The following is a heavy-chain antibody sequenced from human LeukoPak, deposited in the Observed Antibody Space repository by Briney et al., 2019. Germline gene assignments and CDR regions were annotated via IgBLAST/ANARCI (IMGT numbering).Heavy chain of an antibody. CDR1: GGSISSYY. CDR2: IYYSGST. Sequence: SETLSLTCTVSGGSISSYYWSWIRQPPGKGLEWIGYIYYSGSTNYNPSLKGRVTISVDTSKNQFSLKLSSVTAADTAVYYCARVTGTSDTFDYWGQGTLVTVSS. J-gene: IGHJ4*02. D-gene: IGHD2-2*01. CDR3: ARVTGTSDTFDY. V-gene: IGHV4-59*01.